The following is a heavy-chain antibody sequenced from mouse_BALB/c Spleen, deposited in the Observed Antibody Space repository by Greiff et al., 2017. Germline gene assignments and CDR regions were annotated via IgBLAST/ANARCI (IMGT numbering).Heavy chain of an antibody. V-gene: IGHV3-2*02. J-gene: IGHJ4*01. CDR3: ASPYGSRAGAMDY. CDR2: ISYSGST. D-gene: IGHD1-1*01. Sequence: EVQRVESGPGLVKPSQSLSLTCTVTGYSITSDYAWNWIRQFPGNKLEWMGYISYSGSTSYNPSLKSRISITRDTSKNQFFLQLNSVTTEDTATYYCASPYGSRAGAMDYWGQGTSVTVSS. CDR1: GYSITSDYA.